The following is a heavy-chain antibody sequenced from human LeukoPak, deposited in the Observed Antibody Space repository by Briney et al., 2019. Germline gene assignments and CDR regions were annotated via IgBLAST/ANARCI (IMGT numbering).Heavy chain of an antibody. CDR2: IKQDGSEK. CDR1: GFTFSSYW. CDR3: ARDAYCGGDCFDY. J-gene: IGHJ4*02. V-gene: IGHV3-7*01. Sequence: GGSLRLSCAASGFTFSSYWMSWVRQAPGKGLEWVANIKQDGSEKYYVDSVKGRLTISRDNAKNSLYLQMNSLRAEDTAVYYCARDAYCGGDCFDYWGQGTLVTVSS. D-gene: IGHD2-21*01.